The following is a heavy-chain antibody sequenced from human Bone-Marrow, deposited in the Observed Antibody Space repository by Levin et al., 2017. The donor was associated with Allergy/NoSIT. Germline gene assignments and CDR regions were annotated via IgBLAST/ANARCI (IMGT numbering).Heavy chain of an antibody. CDR3: AKGLDSGSPYRAFDM. Sequence: GGSLRLSCAASGFTFSSYTMTWVRQAPGKGLEWVSAMRYTGGTTYYADSVKGRFTISRDSSKDTLFLQMNSLRAEDTAVYYCAKGLDSGSPYRAFDMWGQGTMVTVSS. J-gene: IGHJ3*02. CDR2: MRYTGGTT. D-gene: IGHD1-26*01. V-gene: IGHV3-23*01. CDR1: GFTFSSYT.